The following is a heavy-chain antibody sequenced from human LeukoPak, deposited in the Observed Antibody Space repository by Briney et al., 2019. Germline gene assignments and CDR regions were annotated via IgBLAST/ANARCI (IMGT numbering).Heavy chain of an antibody. CDR3: ARIVGATTGFDY. CDR1: GLTFSSYA. J-gene: IGHJ4*02. Sequence: GGSLRLSCAASGLTFSSYAMSWVRQAPGKGLEWVSAISGSGVSTYYADSVKGRFTISRDQSKNTLFLQMNSLRAEDTAIYYCARIVGATTGFDYWGQGTLVTVSS. V-gene: IGHV3-23*01. D-gene: IGHD1-26*01. CDR2: ISGSGVST.